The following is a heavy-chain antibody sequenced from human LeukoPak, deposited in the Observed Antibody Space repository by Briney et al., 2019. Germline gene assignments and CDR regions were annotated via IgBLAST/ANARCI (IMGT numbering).Heavy chain of an antibody. J-gene: IGHJ1*01. V-gene: IGHV3-48*04. D-gene: IGHD2/OR15-2a*01. Sequence: GGSLRLSCAASGFTFSSYSMNWVRQAPGKGLEWVSYISSSSSTIYYADSVKGRFTISRDNAKNSLYLQMNSLRAEDTAVYYCAKEGTTFTEYFQHWGQGTLVTVSS. CDR2: ISSSSSTI. CDR3: AKEGTTFTEYFQH. CDR1: GFTFSSYS.